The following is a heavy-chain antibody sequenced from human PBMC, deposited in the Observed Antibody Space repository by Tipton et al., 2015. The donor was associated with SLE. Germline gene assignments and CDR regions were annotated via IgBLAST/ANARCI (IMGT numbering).Heavy chain of an antibody. D-gene: IGHD3-22*01. J-gene: IGHJ4*02. CDR3: ARVGYDSSGFDY. Sequence: TLSLTCTVSGGSISSGGYYWSWIRQPPGKGLEWIGSIYYSGSTYYNPSLKSRVTISVDTSKNQFSLKLSSVTAADTAVYYCARVGYDSSGFDYWGQGTLVTVSS. CDR2: IYYSGST. V-gene: IGHV4-39*07. CDR1: GGSISSGGYY.